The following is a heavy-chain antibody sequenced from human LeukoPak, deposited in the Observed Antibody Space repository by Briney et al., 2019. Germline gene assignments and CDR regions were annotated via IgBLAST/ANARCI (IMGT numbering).Heavy chain of an antibody. CDR3: ARGNILTGYCFDF. J-gene: IGHJ4*02. CDR2: IHYTGAT. D-gene: IGHD3-9*01. V-gene: IGHV4-34*01. Sequence: SETLSLTCAVYGGSITGYYWIGIRQPPGRGREGVGEIHYTGATNYNPSLKSRATISTDASKNQFSLRLSSVTAADTAVYYCARGNILTGYCFDFWGQGALVTVSS. CDR1: GGSITGYY.